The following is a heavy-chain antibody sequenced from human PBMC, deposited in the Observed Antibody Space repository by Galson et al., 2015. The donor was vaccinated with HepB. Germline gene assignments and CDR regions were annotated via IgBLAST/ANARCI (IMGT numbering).Heavy chain of an antibody. CDR3: ARGPPGRYCSGGSCYGWFDP. CDR1: GYTFTSYA. CDR2: INAGNGNT. Sequence: SVKVSCKASGYTFTSYAMHWVRQAPGQRLEWMGWINAGNGNTKYSQKFQGRVTITRDTSASTAYMELSSLRSEDTAVYYCARGPPGRYCSGGSCYGWFDPWGQGTLVTVSS. V-gene: IGHV1-3*01. D-gene: IGHD2-15*01. J-gene: IGHJ5*02.